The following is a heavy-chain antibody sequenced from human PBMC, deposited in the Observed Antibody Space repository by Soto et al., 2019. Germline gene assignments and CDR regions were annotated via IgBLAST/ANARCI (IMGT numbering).Heavy chain of an antibody. D-gene: IGHD6-13*01. V-gene: IGHV1-3*01. CDR1: GYAFRNYP. CDR2: INGGNDNT. CDR3: ASQQQSVWFDP. Sequence: ASVKVSCKASGYAFRNYPIHWVRQAPGQSLEWMGWINGGNDNTKYSQTFEGRVTITRDPSASTAYMELSSLTSEDTAVYFFASQQQSVWFDPWGQGTLVTVSS. J-gene: IGHJ5*02.